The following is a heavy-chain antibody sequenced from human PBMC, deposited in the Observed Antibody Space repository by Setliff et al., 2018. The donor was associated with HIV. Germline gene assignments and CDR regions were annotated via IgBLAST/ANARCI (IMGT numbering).Heavy chain of an antibody. CDR2: VYHSGSA. V-gene: IGHV4-4*02. J-gene: IGHJ4*02. D-gene: IGHD6-19*01. CDR1: GGSISSNNW. Sequence: SETLSLTCAVSGGSISSNNWWTWVRQPPGKGLEWIGEVYHSGSANYNPSLKSRVTISVDKTKNQFFLHLSSVTAADGAVYYCARGPGLAVTGSDRLDYWGQGTLVTVSS. CDR3: ARGPGLAVTGSDRLDY.